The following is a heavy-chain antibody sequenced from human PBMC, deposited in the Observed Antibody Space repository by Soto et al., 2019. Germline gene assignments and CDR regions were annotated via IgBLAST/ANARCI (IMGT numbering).Heavy chain of an antibody. CDR1: GGSFGDYY. J-gene: IGHJ4*02. CDR3: ARGYYLESSGSFAY. Sequence: PSETLSLTCGVYGGSFGDYYWSWVRQPPGKGLEWIGEIHHRGRTRYNTALKSRVTISVDTSKNQFSLKLSSVTAADTAIYYCARGYYLESSGSFAYWGQGTQVTVSS. CDR2: IHHRGRT. D-gene: IGHD3-22*01. V-gene: IGHV4-34*01.